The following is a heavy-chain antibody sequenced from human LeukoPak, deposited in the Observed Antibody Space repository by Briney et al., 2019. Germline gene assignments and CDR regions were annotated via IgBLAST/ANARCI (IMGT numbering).Heavy chain of an antibody. Sequence: GGSLRLSCAASGFTVSSNYMSWVRQAPGKGLEWVSVIYSGGSTYYADSVKGRFTISRDNSKNTLYLQMNSLRAEDTAVYYCAIAYYYDSSGYVGYWGQGTLVTVSS. J-gene: IGHJ4*02. CDR1: GFTVSSNY. CDR2: IYSGGST. CDR3: AIAYYYDSSGYVGY. D-gene: IGHD3-22*01. V-gene: IGHV3-53*01.